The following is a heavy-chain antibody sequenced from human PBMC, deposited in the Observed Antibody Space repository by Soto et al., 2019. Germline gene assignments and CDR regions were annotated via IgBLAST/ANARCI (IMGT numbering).Heavy chain of an antibody. Sequence: ASGKVSSKAPGYAFTCYAMHWARQAHGQRLEWMGWNNAGNGNTKYSQKVQGRVTITTDTSASTAYMELSSLRSEDTAVYYWMRDVGGVPDFWGQGTLVTDSS. CDR3: MRDVGGVPDF. CDR2: NNAGNGNT. V-gene: IGHV1-3*01. D-gene: IGHD2-15*01. CDR1: GYAFTCYA. J-gene: IGHJ4*02.